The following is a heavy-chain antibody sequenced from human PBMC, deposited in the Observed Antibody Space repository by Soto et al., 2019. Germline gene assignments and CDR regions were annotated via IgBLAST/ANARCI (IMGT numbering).Heavy chain of an antibody. D-gene: IGHD2-2*01. J-gene: IGHJ4*02. Sequence: EVQLVESGGGLVKPGESLRLSCAASGFSFNSYVMNWVRQAPEKGLEWVSSISSSSIIIHYADSVKGRFTISRDNAKSSLYLEMNSLTAEDTAIYYCAIDWYCSSTSCYPLDYWGQGTLVTVSS. V-gene: IGHV3-21*01. CDR2: ISSSSIII. CDR1: GFSFNSYV. CDR3: AIDWYCSSTSCYPLDY.